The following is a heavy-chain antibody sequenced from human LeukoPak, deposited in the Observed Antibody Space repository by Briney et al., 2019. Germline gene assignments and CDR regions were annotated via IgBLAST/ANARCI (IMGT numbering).Heavy chain of an antibody. J-gene: IGHJ5*02. V-gene: IGHV4-38-2*02. CDR1: GYSISSGYY. CDR3: ARDHRPLADEGLNWFDP. D-gene: IGHD3-3*02. Sequence: SETLSLTCAVSGYSISSGYYWGWIRQPPGKGLEWIGSIYHSGSTYYNPSLKSRVTISVDTSKNQLSLKLSSVTAADTAVYYCARDHRPLADEGLNWFDPWGQRTLVTVSS. CDR2: IYHSGST.